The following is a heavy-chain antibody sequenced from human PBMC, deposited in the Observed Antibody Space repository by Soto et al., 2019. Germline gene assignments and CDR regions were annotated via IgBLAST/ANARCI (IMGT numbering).Heavy chain of an antibody. CDR1: GYTFTSYY. CDR3: AKVPLRPYYFDY. Sequence: ASVKVSCKASGYTFTSYYMHWVRQAPGQGLEWMGIINPSGGSTSYAQKFQGRVTMTRDTSTNTVYMEMSSLRSEDTAVYYCAKVPLRPYYFDYWGQGTLVTVSS. V-gene: IGHV1-46*01. D-gene: IGHD4-17*01. CDR2: INPSGGST. J-gene: IGHJ4*02.